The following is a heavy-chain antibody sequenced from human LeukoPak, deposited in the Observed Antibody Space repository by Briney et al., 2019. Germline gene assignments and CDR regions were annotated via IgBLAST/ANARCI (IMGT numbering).Heavy chain of an antibody. V-gene: IGHV1-18*01. J-gene: IGHJ6*03. Sequence: ASVKVSCKASGYTFTSYGISWVRQAPGQGLEWMGWISAYNGNTNYAQKLQGRVTMTTDTSTSTAYMELRSLRSDDTAVYYCAKTPAAGTGRYYYYYMDVWGKGTTVTVSS. CDR3: AKTPAAGTGRYYYYYMDV. D-gene: IGHD6-13*01. CDR1: GYTFTSYG. CDR2: ISAYNGNT.